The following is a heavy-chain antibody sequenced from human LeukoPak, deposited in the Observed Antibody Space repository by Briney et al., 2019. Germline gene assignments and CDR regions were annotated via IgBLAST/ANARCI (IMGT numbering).Heavy chain of an antibody. CDR1: GIIFSNYW. V-gene: IGHV3-74*01. CDR2: INRDGSST. CDR3: ARGGGYSYGSFDY. Sequence: GGSLRLSCAASGIIFSNYWMHSVRQAPGKGRVWVSRINRDGSSTSYADSVKGRFTISRDNAKNTLYLQMNSLRAEDTAVYYCARGGGYSYGSFDYWGQGTLVTVSS. D-gene: IGHD5-18*01. J-gene: IGHJ4*02.